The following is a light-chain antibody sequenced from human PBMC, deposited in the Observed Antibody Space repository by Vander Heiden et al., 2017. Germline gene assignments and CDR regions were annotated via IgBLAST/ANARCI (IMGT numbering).Light chain of an antibody. J-gene: IGLJ1*01. Sequence: QSALTQPASVSGSPRQSITISCTVTSSDVGGYDYVSWYQQHPGKAPKLMIYDVTNRPSGVYNRSSGSRSGNTASLTISGVQPEDEADYYCSSYRGSSTLEVFGTGTKVTVL. CDR1: SSDVGGYDY. V-gene: IGLV2-14*03. CDR3: SSYRGSSTLEV. CDR2: DVT.